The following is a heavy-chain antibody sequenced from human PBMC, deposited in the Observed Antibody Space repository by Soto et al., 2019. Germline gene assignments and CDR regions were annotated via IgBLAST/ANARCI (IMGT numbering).Heavy chain of an antibody. D-gene: IGHD3-9*01. CDR1: GYSFTSYW. CDR3: ARLGYYDILTGYLDY. J-gene: IGHJ4*02. CDR2: IYLGDSYT. Sequence: GESLKISCKGSGYSFTSYWIGWVRQMPGKGLECMGIIYLGDSYTRYSPSFQGQVTISADMSISTAYLQWSSLKASDTALYYCARLGYYDILTGYLDYWGQGTLVTVSS. V-gene: IGHV5-51*01.